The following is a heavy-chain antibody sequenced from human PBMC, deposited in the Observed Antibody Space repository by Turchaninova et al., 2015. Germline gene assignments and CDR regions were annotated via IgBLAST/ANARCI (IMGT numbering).Heavy chain of an antibody. J-gene: IGHJ4*02. CDR3: ARGDYDNFDY. CDR1: GYTFTSYG. CDR2: ISVYNGNT. Sequence: QVQLVQSGAEVKKPGASVKVSCEASGYTFTSYGITWVRQAPGQGLEWMGWISVYNGNTNYEQKRKGGVPKTTETSTSTADVVCGGLRSDDTAVYYGARGDYDNFDYWGQGTLVTVSS. V-gene: IGHV1-18*01. D-gene: IGHD3-9*01.